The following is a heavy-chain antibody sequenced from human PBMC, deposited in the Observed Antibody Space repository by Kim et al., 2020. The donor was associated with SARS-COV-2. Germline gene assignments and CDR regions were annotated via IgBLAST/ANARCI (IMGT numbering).Heavy chain of an antibody. CDR3: ATAFAALTDLNAYYYYYGMDV. V-gene: IGHV1-24*01. D-gene: IGHD3-9*01. CDR1: GYTLTELS. CDR2: FDPEDGET. Sequence: ASVKVSCKVSGYTLTELSMHWVRQAPGKGLEWMGGFDPEDGETIYAQKFQGRVTMTEDTSTDTAYMELSSLRSEDTAVYYCATAFAALTDLNAYYYYYGMDVWGQGTTVTVSS. J-gene: IGHJ6*02.